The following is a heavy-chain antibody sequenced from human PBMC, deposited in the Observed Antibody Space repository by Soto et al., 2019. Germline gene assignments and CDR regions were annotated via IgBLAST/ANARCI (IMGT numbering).Heavy chain of an antibody. V-gene: IGHV3-30-3*01. CDR1: GFTFSSHA. CDR2: ISYDGGNK. J-gene: IGHJ4*02. CDR3: ARACHYYGSGSYSDFDY. D-gene: IGHD3-10*01. Sequence: QVQLVESGGGVVQPGTSLRLSCAASGFTFSSHAMHWVRQAPGKGLEWVALISYDGGNKDYTDSVTGRFTISRDDSKNTLYLHMNSLRSEDTAVYYCARACHYYGSGSYSDFDYWGQGTLVTVSS.